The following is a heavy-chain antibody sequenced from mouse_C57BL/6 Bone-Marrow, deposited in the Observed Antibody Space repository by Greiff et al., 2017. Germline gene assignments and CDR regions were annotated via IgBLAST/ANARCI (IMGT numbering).Heavy chain of an antibody. CDR2: IYPGGGYT. V-gene: IGHV1-63*01. CDR1: GYTFTNYW. CDR3: ARCLRGGAMDY. Sequence: VQLQQSGAELVRPGTSVKMSCKASGYTFTNYWIGWAKQRPGHGLEWIGDIYPGGGYTNYNEKFKGKATLTEDKSTSADFMLFSILTYEDAAIYYCARCLRGGAMDYWGQGTSVTVSS. D-gene: IGHD1-1*01. J-gene: IGHJ4*01.